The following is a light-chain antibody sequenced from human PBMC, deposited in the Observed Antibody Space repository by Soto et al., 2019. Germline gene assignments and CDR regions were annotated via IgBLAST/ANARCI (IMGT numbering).Light chain of an antibody. Sequence: EVVMAQSPGTLSVSPGERAILSCRASQSLTTNLAWYQQKPGQAPRLLIHDASTRATGIPARFSGSGSGTEFTLTISSLQSEDFAVYYCQQYDDWPPTFGQGTRLEIK. J-gene: IGKJ5*01. CDR1: QSLTTN. CDR2: DAS. V-gene: IGKV3-15*01. CDR3: QQYDDWPPT.